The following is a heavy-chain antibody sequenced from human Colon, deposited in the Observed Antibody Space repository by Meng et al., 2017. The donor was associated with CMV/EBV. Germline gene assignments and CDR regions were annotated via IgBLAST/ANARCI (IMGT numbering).Heavy chain of an antibody. V-gene: IGHV3-43D*03. Sequence: FTFDDCAMHWVRQAPGKGLEWISLIDWDGADSSYADSVRGRFTISRDNARNSLFLQMDSLRLEDAGVYYCAKDFFTGSTGNHALDVWGQGTTVTVSS. CDR3: AKDFFTGSTGNHALDV. CDR2: IDWDGADS. CDR1: FTFDDCA. J-gene: IGHJ6*02. D-gene: IGHD1-1*01.